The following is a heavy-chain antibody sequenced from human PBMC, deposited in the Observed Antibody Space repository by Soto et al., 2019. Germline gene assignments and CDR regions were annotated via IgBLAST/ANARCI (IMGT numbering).Heavy chain of an antibody. CDR2: INPSGGRI. V-gene: IGHV1-46*01. CDR1: GYPFTSYQ. Sequence: QMQLVQSGAEVKKPGASVKVSCKASGYPFTSYQMHWVRQAPGQGIEWMGIINPSGGRITYAPRFQGRVMMTRDTSTNTVYMELRSLRSEDTAVYYCARDGPPTTTGVGPSYTMDVWGQGTTVTVS. CDR3: ARDGPPTTTGVGPSYTMDV. D-gene: IGHD3-3*01. J-gene: IGHJ6*02.